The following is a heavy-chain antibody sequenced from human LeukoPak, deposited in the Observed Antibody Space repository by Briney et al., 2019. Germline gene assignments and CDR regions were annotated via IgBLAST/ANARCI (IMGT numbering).Heavy chain of an antibody. D-gene: IGHD3-10*01. CDR2: ISADGGIT. V-gene: IGHV3-23*01. J-gene: IGHJ4*02. CDR3: AKEIGGSGSSDY. Sequence: PGGSLRLSCAASGSTFSSHAMSWVRQAPGKGLEWVSTISADGGITYYADSVKGRFTISRDNSKNTLYLQMNSLRAEDTAVYYCAKEIGGSGSSDYWGQGTLVTVSS. CDR1: GSTFSSHA.